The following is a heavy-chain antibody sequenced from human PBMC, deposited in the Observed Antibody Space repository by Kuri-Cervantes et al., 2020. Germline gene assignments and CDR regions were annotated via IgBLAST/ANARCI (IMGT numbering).Heavy chain of an antibody. Sequence: ASVKVSCKASGYTFTGYYMHWVRQAPGQGLEWMGWINPNSGGTNYAQKFQGWVTMTRNTSISTAYMELSSLRSEDTAVYYCARGYSSGWYNYYYYYGMDVWGQGTTVTVSS. CDR1: GYTFTGYY. CDR3: ARGYSSGWYNYYYYYGMDV. D-gene: IGHD6-19*01. V-gene: IGHV1-2*04. J-gene: IGHJ6*02. CDR2: INPNSGGT.